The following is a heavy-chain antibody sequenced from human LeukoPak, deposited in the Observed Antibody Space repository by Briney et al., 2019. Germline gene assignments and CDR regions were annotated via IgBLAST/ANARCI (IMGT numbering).Heavy chain of an antibody. V-gene: IGHV3-74*01. Sequence: GGSLRLSCAASGFTFSSYWMHWVRQGPGKGLEWISRINIDGSSTTYADSVKGRFTISRDNAKNTLYLQMNSLRAEDTAVYYCVRLSWELGDGGVTWGQGTLVTVSS. CDR3: VRLSWELGDGGVT. CDR2: INIDGSST. D-gene: IGHD1-26*01. CDR1: GFTFSSYW. J-gene: IGHJ5*02.